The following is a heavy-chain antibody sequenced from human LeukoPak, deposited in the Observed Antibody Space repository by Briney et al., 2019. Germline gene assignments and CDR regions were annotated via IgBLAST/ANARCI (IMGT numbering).Heavy chain of an antibody. CDR2: INHSGST. CDR3: ASYSSTVTTFDY. Sequence: SETLSLTCAVYGGSFSGYNWSWIRQPPGKGLEWIGEINHSGSTNYNPSLKSRVTISVDTSKNQFSLKLSSVTAADTAVYYCASYSSTVTTFDYWGQGTLVTVSS. D-gene: IGHD4-17*01. CDR1: GGSFSGYN. J-gene: IGHJ4*02. V-gene: IGHV4-34*01.